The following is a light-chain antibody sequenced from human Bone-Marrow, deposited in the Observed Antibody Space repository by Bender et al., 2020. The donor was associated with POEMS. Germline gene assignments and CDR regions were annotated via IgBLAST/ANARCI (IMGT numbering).Light chain of an antibody. Sequence: SYELTQPSWVSVSPGQTARITCSGETLPDQYGHWYQQKTGQAPVLLIYKDTERPSGIPERISGSGSGTTVTLTISGVQAEDEADYFCQSADTSGTYGVFGGGTKLTVL. V-gene: IGLV3-25*03. CDR2: KDT. CDR3: QSADTSGTYGV. J-gene: IGLJ3*02. CDR1: TLPDQY.